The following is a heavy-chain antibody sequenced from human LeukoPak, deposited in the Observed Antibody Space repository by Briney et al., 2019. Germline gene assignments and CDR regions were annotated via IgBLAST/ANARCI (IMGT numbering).Heavy chain of an antibody. J-gene: IGHJ3*02. CDR1: GFTFSSYW. CDR3: ARKVTYYDFWSGTYAFDI. CDR2: IKQDGSEK. D-gene: IGHD3-3*01. V-gene: IGHV3-7*01. Sequence: GGSLRLSCAASGFTFSSYWMSWVRQAPGKGLEWVANIKQDGSEKYCVDSVKGRFTISRDNAKNSLYLQMNSLRAEDTAVYYCARKVTYYDFWSGTYAFDIWGQGTMVTVSS.